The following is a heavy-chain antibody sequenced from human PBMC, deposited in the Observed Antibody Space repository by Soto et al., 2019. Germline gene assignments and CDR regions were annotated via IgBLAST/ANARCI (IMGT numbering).Heavy chain of an antibody. CDR2: IRTYNGDT. J-gene: IGHJ4*02. V-gene: IGHV1-18*01. Sequence: QVQLVQSGTEVKKPGASVKVSCKACGYTFPNFGISWVRQAPGQGLEWMGWIRTYNGDTNYAQKLQGRVTMTTDTSTSTAYMELRSLRSDDTAVYYCARDRSNHDYWGQGTLVTVSS. CDR3: ARDRSNHDY. CDR1: GYTFPNFG.